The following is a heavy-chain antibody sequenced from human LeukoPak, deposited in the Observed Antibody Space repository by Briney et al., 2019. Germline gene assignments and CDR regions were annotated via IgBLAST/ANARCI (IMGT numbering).Heavy chain of an antibody. V-gene: IGHV4-59*08. CDR2: IYYSGST. J-gene: IGHJ6*04. D-gene: IGHD2-2*01. CDR1: GGSITSYY. Sequence: PSETLSLTCTVSGGSITSYYWSWIRQPPGKGLEWIGYIYYSGSTNYNPSLKSRVTISVDTSKNQFSLKLSSVTAADTSVYFCARQGGFASSAGVRGKGTTVTVSS. CDR3: ARQGGFASSAGV.